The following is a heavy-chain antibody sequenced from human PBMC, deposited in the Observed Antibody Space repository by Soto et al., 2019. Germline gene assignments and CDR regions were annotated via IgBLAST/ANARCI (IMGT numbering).Heavy chain of an antibody. D-gene: IGHD2-2*02. V-gene: IGHV3-30*18. J-gene: IGHJ4*02. CDR2: ISYDGSDK. CDR1: VFTFNTYG. Sequence: PGGSLRLSCAASVFTFNTYGMHWVRQAPGKGLEWVAVISYDGSDKFYADSVKGRFTISRDNSKNTLYLQMSSLRPEDTAIYYCAKSPNFYCSSPNCYKYYFDYWGQGTLVTVS. CDR3: AKSPNFYCSSPNCYKYYFDY.